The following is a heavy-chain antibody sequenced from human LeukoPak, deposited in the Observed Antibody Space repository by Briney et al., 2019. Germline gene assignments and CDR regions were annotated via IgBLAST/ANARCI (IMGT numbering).Heavy chain of an antibody. Sequence: PGGSLRLSCAASGFTFSSYAMSWVRQAPGKGLEWVSAVSGSGGSTYYADSVKGRFTISRDNSKNTLYLQMNSLRAEDTAVYYCAKDEAYCGGDCYSGTLDYWGQGTLVTVSS. CDR2: VSGSGGST. J-gene: IGHJ4*02. CDR3: AKDEAYCGGDCYSGTLDY. CDR1: GFTFSSYA. V-gene: IGHV3-23*01. D-gene: IGHD2-21*02.